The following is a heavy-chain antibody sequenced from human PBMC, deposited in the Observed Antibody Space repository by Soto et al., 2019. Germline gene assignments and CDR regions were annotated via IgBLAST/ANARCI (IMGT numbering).Heavy chain of an antibody. CDR2: IYCSGTT. CDR1: GGSIGSYL. CDR3: ARGGYGSASTSFYFDQ. V-gene: IGHV4-59*12. J-gene: IGHJ4*02. Sequence: SETLSLTCSVSGGSIGSYLWSWIRQPPGKGLEWVGYIYCSGTTNYNPSLKSRVTISVDTSKNQFSLKLDSVTASDTAVYYCARGGYGSASTSFYFDQWGQGTLVTVSS. D-gene: IGHD5-18*01.